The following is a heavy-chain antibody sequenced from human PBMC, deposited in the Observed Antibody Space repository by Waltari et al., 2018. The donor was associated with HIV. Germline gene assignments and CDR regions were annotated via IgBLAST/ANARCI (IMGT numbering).Heavy chain of an antibody. V-gene: IGHV1-8*01. J-gene: IGHJ4*02. CDR1: GYTFTNSD. D-gene: IGHD5-18*01. Sequence: QVQLVQSGAEVRKPGASVKVSCKASGYTFTNSDINWVRQAPGQGLEWMGWINPNSGNTGYAQKFQGRVTMTRDTSRSTAYMELTSLTSEDTAVYHCSRGRGYSYGYSDLWGQGTLVTVSS. CDR2: INPNSGNT. CDR3: SRGRGYSYGYSDL.